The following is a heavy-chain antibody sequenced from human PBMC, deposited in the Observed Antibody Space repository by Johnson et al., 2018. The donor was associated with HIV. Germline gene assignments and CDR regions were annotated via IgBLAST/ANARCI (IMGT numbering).Heavy chain of an antibody. CDR2: IRFDGSSK. J-gene: IGHJ3*01. V-gene: IGHV3-30*02. CDR1: GFPFSNYG. Sequence: VHLVESGGGVVQPGRSLRLSCAASGFPFSNYGMHWVRQAPGQGLEWVRFIRFDGSSKYYADSVKGRFTISRDNSKHTLYLQMNSLRAEDTAVYYCARDKWELLGAFDFWGQGTMVTFSS. CDR3: ARDKWELLGAFDF. D-gene: IGHD1-26*01.